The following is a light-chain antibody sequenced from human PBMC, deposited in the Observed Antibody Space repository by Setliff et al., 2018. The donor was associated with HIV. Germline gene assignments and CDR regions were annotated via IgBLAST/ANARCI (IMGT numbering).Light chain of an antibody. CDR1: QSVSSSY. Sequence: EIVLTQSPGTLSLSPGERATLSCRASQSVSSSYLACYQQKPGLAPRLLIYDASSRATGIPDRFSGSGSGTDFTLTISRLEPEDFAVYYCQQYGSSPRTFGQGTKVDIK. V-gene: IGKV3D-20*01. CDR3: QQYGSSPRT. CDR2: DAS. J-gene: IGKJ1*01.